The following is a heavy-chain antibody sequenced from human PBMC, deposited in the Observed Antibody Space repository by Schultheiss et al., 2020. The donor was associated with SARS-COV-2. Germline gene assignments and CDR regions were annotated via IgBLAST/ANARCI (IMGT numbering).Heavy chain of an antibody. CDR1: GFTFSSYG. V-gene: IGHV3-30*18. J-gene: IGHJ6*02. D-gene: IGHD3-22*01. CDR3: AKGASGYYYDSSGYSRSLDV. CDR2: ISYDGSNK. Sequence: GGSLRLSCAASGFTFSSYGMHWVRQAPGKGLEWVAVISYDGSNKYYADSVKGRFTISRDNSKNTLYLQMNSLRAEDTAVYYCAKGASGYYYDSSGYSRSLDVWGQGSTVTVAS.